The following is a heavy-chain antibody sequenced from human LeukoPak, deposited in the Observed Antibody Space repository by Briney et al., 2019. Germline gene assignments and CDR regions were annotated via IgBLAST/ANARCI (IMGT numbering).Heavy chain of an antibody. J-gene: IGHJ4*02. CDR2: ISWNSGSI. Sequence: QSGGSLRLSCAASGFTFSDYYMSWVRQAPGKGLEWVSGISWNSGSIGYADSVKGRFTISRDNAKNSLYLQMNSLRAEDTALYYCAKAYYGGNSAVDYWGQGTLVTVSS. CDR3: AKAYYGGNSAVDY. CDR1: GFTFSDYY. V-gene: IGHV3-9*01. D-gene: IGHD4-23*01.